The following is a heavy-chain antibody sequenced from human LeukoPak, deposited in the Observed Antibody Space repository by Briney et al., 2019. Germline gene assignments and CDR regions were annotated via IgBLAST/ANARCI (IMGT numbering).Heavy chain of an antibody. CDR2: ISYDGSNK. D-gene: IGHD4-11*01. Sequence: PGRSLRLSCAASGFTFSSYAMHWVRQAPGKGLEWVAVISYDGSNKYYADSVKGRFTISRDNSKNTLYLQMNSLRAEDTAVYYCARDRVYSDYKLDYWGQGTLVTVSS. J-gene: IGHJ4*02. V-gene: IGHV3-30-3*01. CDR1: GFTFSSYA. CDR3: ARDRVYSDYKLDY.